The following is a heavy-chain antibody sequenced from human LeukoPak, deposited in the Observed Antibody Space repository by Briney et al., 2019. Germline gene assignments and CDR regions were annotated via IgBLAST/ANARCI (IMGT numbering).Heavy chain of an antibody. CDR2: IYYNGST. V-gene: IGHV4-59*01. CDR3: ARKGGHFDY. J-gene: IGHJ4*02. CDR1: GGSISYYY. D-gene: IGHD2-15*01. Sequence: SETLSLTCTVSGGSISYYYWSWIRQSPGKGLEWIGYIYYNGSTNYNPSLKSRVTISVDMSKNQFSLKVTSVTAADTAFYYCARKGGHFDYWGQGTLVTVSS.